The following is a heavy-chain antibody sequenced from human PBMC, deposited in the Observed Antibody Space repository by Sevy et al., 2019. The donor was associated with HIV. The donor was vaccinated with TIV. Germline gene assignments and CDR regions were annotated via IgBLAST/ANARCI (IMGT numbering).Heavy chain of an antibody. Sequence: GGSLRLSCAASGFTFSSYSMNWVRQAPGKGLEWVSSISSSSSYIYYADSVKGRFTISRDNAKNSLYLQMNSLRAEDTAVYYCARDAITMDYYESSGYYTLDAFDIWGQGTMVTVSS. D-gene: IGHD3-22*01. CDR1: GFTFSSYS. V-gene: IGHV3-21*01. CDR3: ARDAITMDYYESSGYYTLDAFDI. J-gene: IGHJ3*02. CDR2: ISSSSSYI.